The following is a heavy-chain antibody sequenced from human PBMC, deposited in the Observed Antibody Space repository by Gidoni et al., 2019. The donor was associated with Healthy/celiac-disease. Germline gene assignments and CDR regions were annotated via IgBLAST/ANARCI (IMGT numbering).Heavy chain of an antibody. CDR1: GGSISSSSYY. CDR2: IYYSGST. V-gene: IGHV4-39*07. Sequence: QLQLQESGPGLVKPSETLSLTCTVSGGSISSSSYYWGWIRQPPGKGLEWIGSIYYSGSTYYNPSLKSRVTISVDTSKNQFSLKLSSVTAADTAVYYCARVGGAAAGTSRYFDYWGQGTLVTVSS. J-gene: IGHJ4*02. D-gene: IGHD6-13*01. CDR3: ARVGGAAAGTSRYFDY.